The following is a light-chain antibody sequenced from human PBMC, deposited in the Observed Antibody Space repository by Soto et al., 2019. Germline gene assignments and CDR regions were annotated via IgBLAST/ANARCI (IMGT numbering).Light chain of an antibody. CDR1: QSLLHSNGYNY. Sequence: DLVMTQSPLSLPVTPGEPASISCRSCQSLLHSNGYNYLDWYLQKPGQSPQLLIYLGSNRASGVPDRFSGSGSGTDFTLKISRVEAEDVGVYYCMQALQTRSFGPGTKVDIK. J-gene: IGKJ3*01. CDR3: MQALQTRS. CDR2: LGS. V-gene: IGKV2-28*01.